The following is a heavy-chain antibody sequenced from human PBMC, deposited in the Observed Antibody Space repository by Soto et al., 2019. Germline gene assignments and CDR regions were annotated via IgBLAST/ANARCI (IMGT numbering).Heavy chain of an antibody. V-gene: IGHV4-59*08. D-gene: IGHD3-10*01. CDR3: ARHQEVRGVIIPYHYYGMDV. CDR1: GGSISNYY. CDR2: IYYSRSTT. J-gene: IGHJ6*02. Sequence: QVQLQESGPGLVKPSETLSLTCTVSGGSISNYYWSWIRQPPGKGLEWIGYIYYSRSTTDDSPSPKGRVTISVDTSKNQSSLKLSSVPAAETAVYYCARHQEVRGVIIPYHYYGMDVWGQGTTVTVSS.